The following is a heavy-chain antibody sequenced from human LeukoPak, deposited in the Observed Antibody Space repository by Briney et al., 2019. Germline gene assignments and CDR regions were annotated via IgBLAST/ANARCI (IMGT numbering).Heavy chain of an antibody. CDR2: ISGRGDRT. V-gene: IGHV3-23*01. D-gene: IGHD3-10*01. J-gene: IGHJ4*02. CDR1: GFTFSSYA. CDR3: AKKSRGSGSYYGDY. Sequence: GGSLRLSCAASGFTFSSYAMSWVRQAPGKGLEWVSAISGRGDRTYYADSVKGRFTISRDNSKNTLYLQMNSLRAEDTAVYYCAKKSRGSGSYYGDYWGQGILVTVSS.